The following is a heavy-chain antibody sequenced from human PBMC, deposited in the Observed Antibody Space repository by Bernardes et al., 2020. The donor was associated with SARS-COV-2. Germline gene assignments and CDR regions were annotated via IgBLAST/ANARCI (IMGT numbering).Heavy chain of an antibody. D-gene: IGHD5-12*01. Sequence: APGKGLEWLLFISSGGFTIHDADSVRGRFTVSSADDKNSVYLQMNSLRAEDQAVYYCERGWLENSFDYWGQGALVTVSS. V-gene: IGHV3-11*04. CDR3: ERGWLENSFDY. CDR2: ISSGGFTI. J-gene: IGHJ4*02.